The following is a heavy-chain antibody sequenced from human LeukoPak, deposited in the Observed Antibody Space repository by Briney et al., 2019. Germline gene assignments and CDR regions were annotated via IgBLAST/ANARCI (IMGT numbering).Heavy chain of an antibody. J-gene: IGHJ3*02. Sequence: PGGSLRLSCTASGFTFNNYNLNWVRQAPGKGLEWVSSISSSSTYIYYADSVKGRFTVSRDNAKSSVYLQMNSLRSEDTAVYYCARPTWSYNALDIWGRGTLVTVSS. V-gene: IGHV3-21*01. CDR1: GFTFNNYN. CDR3: ARPTWSYNALDI. D-gene: IGHD2-15*01. CDR2: ISSSSTYI.